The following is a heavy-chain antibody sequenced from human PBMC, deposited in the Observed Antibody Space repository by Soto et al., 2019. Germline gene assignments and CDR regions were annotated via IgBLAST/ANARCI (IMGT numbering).Heavy chain of an antibody. V-gene: IGHV3-53*01. D-gene: IGHD6-6*01. CDR1: GFTVSSNY. Sequence: GGSLRLSCAAFGFTVSSNYMSWVRQAPGKGLEWVSVIYSGGSTYYADSVKGRFTISRDNSKNTLYLQMNSLSAEDTAVDSCARGPREYSSSGAFDIWGQGTMVTVSS. CDR3: ARGPREYSSSGAFDI. CDR2: IYSGGST. J-gene: IGHJ3*02.